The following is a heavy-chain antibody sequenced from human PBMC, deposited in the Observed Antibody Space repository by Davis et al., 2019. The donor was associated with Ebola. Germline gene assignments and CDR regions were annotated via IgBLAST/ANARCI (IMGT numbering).Heavy chain of an antibody. CDR3: ARVGYDFWSGYSSSNWFDP. V-gene: IGHV4-4*02. J-gene: IGHJ5*02. Sequence: SETLSLTCVVSGASISLNNRWTWVRQPPGKGLEWIGEISQSGSTNYSPSLKSRVTIPVDTSKNQFSLKLSSVTAADPAVYYCARVGYDFWSGYSSSNWFDPWGQGTLVTVSS. D-gene: IGHD3-3*01. CDR2: ISQSGST. CDR1: GASISLNNR.